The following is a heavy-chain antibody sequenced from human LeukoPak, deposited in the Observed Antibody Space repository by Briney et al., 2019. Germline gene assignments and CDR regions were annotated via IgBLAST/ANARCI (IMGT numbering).Heavy chain of an antibody. Sequence: ASVKVSCKASGFTFTSSAVQWVRQARGQRLEWIGWIVVGSGNTNYAQKFQERVTITRDMSTSTAYMELSSLRSEDTAVYCCAASAGGSPPETDYWGQGTLVTVSS. CDR2: IVVGSGNT. J-gene: IGHJ4*02. CDR1: GFTFTSSA. D-gene: IGHD1-14*01. V-gene: IGHV1-58*01. CDR3: AASAGGSPPETDY.